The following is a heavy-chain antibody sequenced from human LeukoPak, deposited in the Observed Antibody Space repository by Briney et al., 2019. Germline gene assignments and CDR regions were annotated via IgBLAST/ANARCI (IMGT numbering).Heavy chain of an antibody. J-gene: IGHJ4*02. D-gene: IGHD1-26*01. CDR2: IKSDGST. CDR1: GFTFSNAW. V-gene: IGHV3-74*01. Sequence: GGSLRLTCAASGFTFSNAWMHWVRQAPGKGLVWVSLIKSDGSTIYADSVKGRFTISRDNAKSTIYLQMNSLRVEDTAVYYCARDHYYSVDYWGQGTLVTVSS. CDR3: ARDHYYSVDY.